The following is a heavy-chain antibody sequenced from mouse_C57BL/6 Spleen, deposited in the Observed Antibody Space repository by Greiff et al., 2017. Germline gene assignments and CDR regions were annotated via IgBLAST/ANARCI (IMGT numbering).Heavy chain of an antibody. CDR2: ISYDGSN. V-gene: IGHV3-6*01. J-gene: IGHJ1*03. D-gene: IGHD1-1*01. CDR1: GYSITSCYY. CDR3: ASPNYYGSRYWYFDV. Sequence: EVQLQESGPGLVKPSQSLSLTCSVTGYSITSCYYWNWIRQFPGNKLEWMGYISYDGSNNYNPSLKNRISITRDTSKNQFFLKLNSVTTEDTATYYGASPNYYGSRYWYFDVWGTGTTVTVSS.